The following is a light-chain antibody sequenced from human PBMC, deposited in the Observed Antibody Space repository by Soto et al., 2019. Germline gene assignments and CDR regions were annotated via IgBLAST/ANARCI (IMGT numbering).Light chain of an antibody. Sequence: QSVLTQPASVSGSPGQSITISCTGTSSDVGLYNFVSWYQQHPGKVTKLLIYEVTKRPSGVSYRFSGSKSGNTASLTISGLQADDEADYYCCSYTRTNTWVFGGGTQLTVL. CDR1: SSDVGLYNF. V-gene: IGLV2-14*01. CDR2: EVT. J-gene: IGLJ7*01. CDR3: CSYTRTNTWV.